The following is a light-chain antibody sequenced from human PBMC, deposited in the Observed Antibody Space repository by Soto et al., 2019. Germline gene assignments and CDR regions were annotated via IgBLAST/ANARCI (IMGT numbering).Light chain of an antibody. CDR3: QQYNNWPRT. J-gene: IGKJ1*01. CDR2: GAS. Sequence: DIVMTQSPVTLSVSPGDRATLSCRASQSVGHNLAWFQQEPGQAPRLLIYGASAGATGIPDRFSGSGFGTEFTLTISSLQSEVLAVYYCQQYNNWPRTFGQGTKVE. CDR1: QSVGHN. V-gene: IGKV3-15*01.